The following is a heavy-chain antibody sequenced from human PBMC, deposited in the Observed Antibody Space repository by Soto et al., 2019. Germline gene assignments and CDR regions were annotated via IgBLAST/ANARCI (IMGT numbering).Heavy chain of an antibody. CDR3: ARGVAGSGFDL. CDR1: GDSVASNTAA. CDR2: TYYRSNWRH. V-gene: IGHV6-1*01. Sequence: TLSLTCVICGDSVASNTAAWNLIRSSPSRGLEWLGRTYYRSNWRHDYAVSVRSRITVNPDTSKNHFSLQLNSVTPDDTAVYYCARGVAGSGFDLWGQGTLVTVSS. D-gene: IGHD6-19*01. J-gene: IGHJ4*02.